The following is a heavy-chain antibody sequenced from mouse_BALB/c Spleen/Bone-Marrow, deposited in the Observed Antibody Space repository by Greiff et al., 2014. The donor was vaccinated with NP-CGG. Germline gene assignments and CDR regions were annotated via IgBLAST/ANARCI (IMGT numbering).Heavy chain of an antibody. Sequence: QVQLKESRAELVKPGASVKLSCKASGYSFTSYWMHWVKQRPGQGLEWIGEISPSNGRSNYNEKFKSKATLTVDKSSSTAYMQLSGLTSEDSAVYYCTRSDLRRGGYALDYWGLGTSVTVSS. CDR2: ISPSNGRS. CDR3: TRSDLRRGGYALDY. D-gene: IGHD2-12*01. V-gene: IGHV1S81*02. CDR1: GYSFTSYW. J-gene: IGHJ4*01.